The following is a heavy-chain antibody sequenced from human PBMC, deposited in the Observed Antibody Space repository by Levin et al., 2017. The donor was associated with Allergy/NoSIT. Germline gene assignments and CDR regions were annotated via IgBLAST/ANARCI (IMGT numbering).Heavy chain of an antibody. CDR2: ITTSGSTI. V-gene: IGHV3-11*01. D-gene: IGHD3/OR15-3a*01. Sequence: PGESLKISCAASGFRFSNFFMTWVRQAPGKGLEWLSFITTSGSTIYYADSVRRRFTISRDNIEKSLFLEMNSLTVNDTAVYYCVRVEGPSESFAYYFGPDFWGQGTLVTVSP. CDR3: VRVEGPSESFAYYFGPDF. CDR1: GFRFSNFF. J-gene: IGHJ4*02.